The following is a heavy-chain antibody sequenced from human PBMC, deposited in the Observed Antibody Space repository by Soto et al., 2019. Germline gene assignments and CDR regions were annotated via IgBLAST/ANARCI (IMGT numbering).Heavy chain of an antibody. CDR1: GYTLRTYG. CDR3: AGAPRAIATPGSLAF. CDR2: IRAYNGDT. D-gene: IGHD3-10*01. V-gene: IGHV1-18*01. J-gene: IGHJ4*01. Sequence: QVQLVQSGAEMKEPGASVKVSCKASGYTLRTYGISWVRQDPGQGLEWMGGIRAYNGDTNDAQQLRGRVTMTTDTSTSTAYMEVSSRRVDDTAVYYCAGAPRAIATPGSLAFWGHGTLVTVSS.